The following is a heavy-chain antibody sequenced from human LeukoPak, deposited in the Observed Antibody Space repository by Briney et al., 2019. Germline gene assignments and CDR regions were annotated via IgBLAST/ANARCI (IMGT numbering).Heavy chain of an antibody. D-gene: IGHD6-19*01. Sequence: ASVKVSCKASGYTFTSYDINCVRQATGQGLEWMGWMNPNSGNTGYAQKFQGRVTLTRNTSMSTAYMELSSLISEDTAVYYCARMSRESSDSPVNWFDPWGQGTLVTVSS. CDR3: ARMSRESSDSPVNWFDP. CDR2: MNPNSGNT. J-gene: IGHJ5*02. V-gene: IGHV1-8*03. CDR1: GYTFTSYD.